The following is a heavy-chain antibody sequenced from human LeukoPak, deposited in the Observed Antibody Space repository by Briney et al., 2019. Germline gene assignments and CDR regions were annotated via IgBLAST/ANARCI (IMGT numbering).Heavy chain of an antibody. CDR3: ASSGGIVVPSSRNWFDP. J-gene: IGHJ5*02. CDR2: VRYDGSKK. V-gene: IGHV3-30*02. CDR1: GFTFSTYG. D-gene: IGHD3-22*01. Sequence: GGSLRLSCAASGFTFSTYGMHWVRQAPGKGLEWVAFVRYDGSKKYYTNSVKGRFTISRDNAKNSLYLQMNSLRAEDTAVYYCASSGGIVVPSSRNWFDPRGQGTLVTVSS.